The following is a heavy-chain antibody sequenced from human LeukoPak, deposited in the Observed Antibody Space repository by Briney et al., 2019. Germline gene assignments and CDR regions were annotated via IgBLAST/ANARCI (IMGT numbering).Heavy chain of an antibody. CDR3: ARGSWLWWPHAFDI. V-gene: IGHV4-34*01. CDR2: INHSGST. CDR1: GGSFSGYY. D-gene: IGHD2-21*01. Sequence: PSETLSLTCAVYGGSFSGYYWSWIRQPPGKGLERIGEINHSGSTNYNPSLKSRVTISVDTSKNQFSLKLSFVTAADTAVYYCARGSWLWWPHAFDIWGQGTMVTVSS. J-gene: IGHJ3*02.